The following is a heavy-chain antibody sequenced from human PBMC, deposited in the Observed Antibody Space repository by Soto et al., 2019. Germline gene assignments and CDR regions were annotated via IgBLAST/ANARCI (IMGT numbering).Heavy chain of an antibody. Sequence: EVQLLESGGGLVQPGGSLRLSCAASGFTFSSYAMNWVRQAPGKGLEWVSVISGSGGSTYYADAVKGRFTISRDNYKNTLNPHMNSLRAEDTAVYYWVKRTVGCYLDLWCRGTLVTVSS. J-gene: IGHJ2*01. D-gene: IGHD4-17*01. CDR1: GFTFSSYA. V-gene: IGHV3-23*01. CDR2: ISGSGGST. CDR3: VKRTVGCYLDL.